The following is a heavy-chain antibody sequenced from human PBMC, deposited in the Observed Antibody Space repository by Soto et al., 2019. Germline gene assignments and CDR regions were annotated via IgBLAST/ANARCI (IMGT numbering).Heavy chain of an antibody. J-gene: IGHJ5*02. CDR1: GYTFVSYG. Sequence: QIQLVQSAAEVKKPGASVKVSCKTSGYTFVSYGISWVRQAPGQGLEWMGWISPYNGNTNFAQRFRGRVTLTTDTSTDIVYMDLGSLKSDDTAVYYCARDQNFFDSSGYYDHWGQGTRITVSS. D-gene: IGHD3-22*01. V-gene: IGHV1-18*04. CDR3: ARDQNFFDSSGYYDH. CDR2: ISPYNGNT.